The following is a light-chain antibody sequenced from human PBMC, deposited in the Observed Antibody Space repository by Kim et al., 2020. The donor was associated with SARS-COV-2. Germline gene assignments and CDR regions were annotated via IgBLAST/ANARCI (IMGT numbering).Light chain of an antibody. CDR2: QDS. J-gene: IGLJ2*01. CDR3: QAWDSSTVV. Sequence: VSPGQTPSITCSGDKLGDKYACWYQQKPGQSPVLVIYQDSKRPSGIPERFSGSNSGNTATLTISGTQALDEADYYCQAWDSSTVVFGGGTQLTVL. CDR1: KLGDKY. V-gene: IGLV3-1*01.